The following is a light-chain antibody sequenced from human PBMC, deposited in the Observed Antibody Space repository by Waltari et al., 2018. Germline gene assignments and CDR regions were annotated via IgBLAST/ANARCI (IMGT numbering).Light chain of an antibody. Sequence: EVVMTQSPAALSVSPGERATLSCRASQCISNNLAWYQHKPGQPPRLLISGASTRATCVPARFSGSGSGTEFSLTISSLQSEDSAIYYCQQYNPWPPSTFGQGTQLEIK. CDR1: QCISNN. CDR3: QQYNPWPPST. J-gene: IGKJ2*02. V-gene: IGKV3-15*01. CDR2: GAS.